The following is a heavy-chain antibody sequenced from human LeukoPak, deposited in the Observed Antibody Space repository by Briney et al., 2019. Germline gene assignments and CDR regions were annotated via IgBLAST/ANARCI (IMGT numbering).Heavy chain of an antibody. CDR3: ARVWLSGSYYVHNWFDP. CDR1: VYTFTSYG. J-gene: IGHJ5*02. Sequence: ASVKVSCKASVYTFTSYGISWVRQAPGQGLEWMGWISAYNGNTNYAQKLQGRVTMTTDTSTSTAYMELRSLRSDDTAVYYCARVWLSGSYYVHNWFDPWGQGTLVTVSS. D-gene: IGHD1-26*01. CDR2: ISAYNGNT. V-gene: IGHV1-18*01.